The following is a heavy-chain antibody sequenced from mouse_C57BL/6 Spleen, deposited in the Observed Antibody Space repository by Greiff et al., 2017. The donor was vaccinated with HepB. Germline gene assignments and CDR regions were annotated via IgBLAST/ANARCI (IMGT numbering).Heavy chain of an antibody. D-gene: IGHD1-1*01. CDR2: IDPSDSET. CDR1: GYTFTSYW. J-gene: IGHJ2*01. V-gene: IGHV1-52*01. CDR3: ARDYYGSSLDY. Sequence: VQLQQPGAELVRPGSSVKLSCKASGYTFTSYWMHWVKQRPIQGLEWIGNIDPSDSETHYNQKFKDKATLTVDKSSSTAYMQLSSLTSEASAVYYCARDYYGSSLDYWGQGTTLTVSS.